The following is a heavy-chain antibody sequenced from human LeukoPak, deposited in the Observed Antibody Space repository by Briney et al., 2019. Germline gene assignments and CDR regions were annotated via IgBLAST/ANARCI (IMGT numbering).Heavy chain of an antibody. CDR1: GFTFSSYA. J-gene: IGHJ5*02. CDR3: AKVVPNIWFGEPGSTGWFDP. Sequence: AGGSLRLSCAASGFTFSSYAMSWVRQAPGKGLEWVSAISGSGGSTYYADSVKGRFTISRDNAKNTLYLQMNSLRAEDTAVYYCAKVVPNIWFGEPGSTGWFDPWGQGTLVTVSS. D-gene: IGHD3-10*01. V-gene: IGHV3-23*01. CDR2: ISGSGGST.